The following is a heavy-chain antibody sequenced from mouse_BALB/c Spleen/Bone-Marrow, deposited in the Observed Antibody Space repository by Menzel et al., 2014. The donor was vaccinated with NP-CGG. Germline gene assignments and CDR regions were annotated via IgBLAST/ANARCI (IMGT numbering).Heavy chain of an antibody. CDR1: GFNIKDTY. J-gene: IGHJ4*01. Sequence: VQLKESGAEPEKPGASVKLPCTASGFNIKDTYMHWVEQRPEQGLEWIGRIDPANGNTKYDPKFQGKATITAETSSNTDYLQLSSLTSEDTAVYYCGIDGIYDAMDYWGQGTSVTVSS. V-gene: IGHV14-3*02. CDR2: IDPANGNT. CDR3: GIDGIYDAMDY. D-gene: IGHD2-3*01.